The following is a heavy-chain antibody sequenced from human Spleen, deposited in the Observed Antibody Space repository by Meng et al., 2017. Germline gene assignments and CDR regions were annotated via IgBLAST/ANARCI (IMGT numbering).Heavy chain of an antibody. V-gene: IGHV4-34*01. Sequence: QVQLQQWGAGMLKPSGTLSLTCAVYGGSFSGYYWSWIRQPPGKGLEWIGEINHSGSTNYNPSLKSRVTISVDTSKNQFSLKLSSVTAADTAVYYCAARGYYLADYWGQGTLVTVSS. D-gene: IGHD3-22*01. CDR1: GGSFSGYY. CDR2: INHSGST. J-gene: IGHJ4*02. CDR3: AARGYYLADY.